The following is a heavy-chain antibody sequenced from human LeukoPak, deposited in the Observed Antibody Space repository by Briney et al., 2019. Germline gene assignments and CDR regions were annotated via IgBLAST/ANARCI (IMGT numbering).Heavy chain of an antibody. CDR1: GFTFSNAW. V-gene: IGHV3-15*01. CDR2: IRSKNDGGTI. J-gene: IGHJ4*02. Sequence: GGSLRLSCAASGFTFSNAWMAWVRQAPGKGLEWVGRIRSKNDGGTIGYAAPVKDRFTISRDDSKNTLYLQMNSLEIEDTAVYFCTTDRTMKGYWGQGTLVTVSS. CDR3: TTDRTMKGY. D-gene: IGHD3-22*01.